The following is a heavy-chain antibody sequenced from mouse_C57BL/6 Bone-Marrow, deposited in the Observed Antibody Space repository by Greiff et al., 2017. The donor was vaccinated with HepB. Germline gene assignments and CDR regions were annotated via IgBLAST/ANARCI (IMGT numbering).Heavy chain of an antibody. V-gene: IGHV1-64*01. J-gene: IGHJ2*01. CDR3: HYYGSSYFDY. CDR2: IHPNSGST. Sequence: QVQLQQPGAELVKPGASVKLSCKASGYTFTSYWMHWVKQRPGQGLEWIGMIHPNSGSTNNNEKFKSKATLTVDKSSSTAYMQLRSLTSEDSAVYDCHYYGSSYFDYWGQGTTLTVSS. CDR1: GYTFTSYW. D-gene: IGHD1-1*01.